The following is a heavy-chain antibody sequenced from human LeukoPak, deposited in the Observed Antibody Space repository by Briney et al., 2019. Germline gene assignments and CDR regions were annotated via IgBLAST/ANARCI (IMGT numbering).Heavy chain of an antibody. CDR3: ARGRDLLRFLEWLSPGGGSFDY. D-gene: IGHD3-3*01. Sequence: SETLSLTCTVSGGSISSYYWSWIRQPPGKGLEWIGYIYYSGSTNYNPSLKSRVTISVDTSKNQFSLKLSSVTAADTAVYYCARGRDLLRFLEWLSPGGGSFDYWGQGTLVTVSS. V-gene: IGHV4-59*12. CDR1: GGSISSYY. CDR2: IYYSGST. J-gene: IGHJ4*02.